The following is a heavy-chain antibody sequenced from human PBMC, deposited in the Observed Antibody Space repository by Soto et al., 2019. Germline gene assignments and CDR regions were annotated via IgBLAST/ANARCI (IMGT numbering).Heavy chain of an antibody. CDR2: IYYSGST. V-gene: IGHV4-31*03. Sequence: PSETLSLTCTVSGGSISSGGYYWSWIRQHPGKGLEWIGYIYYSGSTYYNPSLKSRVTISVDTSKNQFSLKLSSVTAADTAVYYCARRHGHYDILTGPNYFDYWGQGTLVTVSS. D-gene: IGHD3-9*01. CDR3: ARRHGHYDILTGPNYFDY. J-gene: IGHJ4*02. CDR1: GGSISSGGYY.